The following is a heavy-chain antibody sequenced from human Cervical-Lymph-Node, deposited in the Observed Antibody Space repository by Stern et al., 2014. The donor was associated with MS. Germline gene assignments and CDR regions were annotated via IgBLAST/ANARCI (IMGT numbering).Heavy chain of an antibody. D-gene: IGHD3-22*01. V-gene: IGHV1-58*01. Sequence: QLVQSGPEVKKPGTSVTVSCKASGFTFTSSAVQWVRQARGQRLEWIGLVVVGSGNTNYAQTFPGRVTINTDMSTSTAYIELSSLRSEDTAVYYCAAEPMYYSDSVGAFDIWGQGTMVTVSS. J-gene: IGHJ3*02. CDR1: GFTFTSSA. CDR2: VVVGSGNT. CDR3: AAEPMYYSDSVGAFDI.